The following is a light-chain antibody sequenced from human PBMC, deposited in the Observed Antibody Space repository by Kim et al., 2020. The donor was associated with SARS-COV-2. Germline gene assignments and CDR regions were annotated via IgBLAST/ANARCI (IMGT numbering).Light chain of an antibody. Sequence: APGKTARITCEGKNIESKSVHWYQQKPGQAPVLVVYDDSDRPSGIPERFSGSNSGNTATLTISRVEAWDEADYYCHVWDSTSDPVVFGGGTQLTVL. CDR1: NIESKS. J-gene: IGLJ2*01. CDR3: HVWDSTSDPVV. CDR2: DDS. V-gene: IGLV3-21*03.